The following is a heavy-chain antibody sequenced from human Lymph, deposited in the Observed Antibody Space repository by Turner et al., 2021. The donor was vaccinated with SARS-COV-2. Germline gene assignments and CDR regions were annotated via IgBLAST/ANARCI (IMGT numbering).Heavy chain of an antibody. J-gene: IGHJ4*02. D-gene: IGHD4-17*01. Sequence: EVQLVGSGGGLVQPGGSVRLSCAASASTFSTYCMNWVPQDPGKGLEWISSISSSSSYIYYADSVKGRFTISRDDAKNSLYLQMNSLRAEDTAVYYCARDIPTTADYFDYWGQGTLVTVSS. CDR1: ASTFSTYC. CDR3: ARDIPTTADYFDY. CDR2: ISSSSSYI. V-gene: IGHV3-21*01.